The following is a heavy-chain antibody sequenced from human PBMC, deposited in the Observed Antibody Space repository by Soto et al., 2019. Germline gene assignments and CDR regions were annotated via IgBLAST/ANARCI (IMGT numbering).Heavy chain of an antibody. CDR1: GYSISIGSY. CDR2: IYHGGTT. Sequence: AGTXALTWTVSGYSISIGSYGSGIRQPPGKVPECIASIYHGGTTFYNPSLKSRITISVDTSKNQFSLKLTSVTAADTAVYYCARVNVMVVAGSKFDYWGHGTLVTVSS. V-gene: IGHV4-38-2*02. D-gene: IGHD3-16*02. J-gene: IGHJ4*01. CDR3: ARVNVMVVAGSKFDY.